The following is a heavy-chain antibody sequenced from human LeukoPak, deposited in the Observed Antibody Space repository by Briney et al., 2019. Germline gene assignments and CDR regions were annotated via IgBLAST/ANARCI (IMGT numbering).Heavy chain of an antibody. J-gene: IGHJ6*03. Sequence: PGGSLRLSCAASGFTFSSYSMNWVRQAPGKGLEWVSSITSSNNYIYYGDSVKGRFTISRDDAKNSLFLQMNSLRAEDTATHYCARGEFGDYYYFYMDVWGKGTTVTVSS. CDR3: ARGEFGDYYYFYMDV. CDR1: GFTFSSYS. D-gene: IGHD2/OR15-2a*01. CDR2: ITSSNNYI. V-gene: IGHV3-21*01.